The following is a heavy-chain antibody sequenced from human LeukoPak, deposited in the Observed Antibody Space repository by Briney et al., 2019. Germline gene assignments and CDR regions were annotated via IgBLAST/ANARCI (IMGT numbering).Heavy chain of an antibody. V-gene: IGHV1-69*04. CDR1: GGTFSSYA. CDR3: ALRDCSSTSCYGQFDY. J-gene: IGHJ4*02. Sequence: ASVKVSCKASGGTFSSYAISWVRQAPGQGLEWMGRIIPILGIANYAQKFQGRVTITADKSTSTAYMELSSLRSEDTAVYYCALRDCSSTSCYGQFDYWGQGTLVTVSS. CDR2: IIPILGIA. D-gene: IGHD2-2*01.